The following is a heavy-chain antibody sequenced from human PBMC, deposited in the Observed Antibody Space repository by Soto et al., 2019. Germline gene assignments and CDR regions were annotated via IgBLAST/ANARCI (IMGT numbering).Heavy chain of an antibody. CDR3: ARHVRHSSGWNDY. V-gene: IGHV4-39*01. D-gene: IGHD6-19*01. CDR1: GGSVGSGSNY. J-gene: IGHJ4*02. Sequence: SETLSLTCTVSGGSVGSGSNYWSWIRQPPGRGLEWIGSIYYSGSTYYNPSLKSRVTISVDTSKNQFSLKLSYVTAADTAVYYCARHVRHSSGWNDYWGQGTLVTVSS. CDR2: IYYSGST.